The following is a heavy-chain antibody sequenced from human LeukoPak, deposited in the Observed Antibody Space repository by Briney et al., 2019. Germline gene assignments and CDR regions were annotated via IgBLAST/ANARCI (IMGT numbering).Heavy chain of an antibody. CDR2: INHSGST. D-gene: IGHD3-3*01. V-gene: IGHV4-34*01. CDR1: GGSFSGYY. CDR3: ARRYYDFWSGYYTSSHFDY. J-gene: IGHJ4*02. Sequence: SETLSLTCAVYGGSFSGYYWSWIRQPPGKGLEWIGEINHSGSTNYNPSLKSRVTISVDTSKNQFSLKLSSVTAADTAVYYCARRYYDFWSGYYTSSHFDYWGQGTLVTVSS.